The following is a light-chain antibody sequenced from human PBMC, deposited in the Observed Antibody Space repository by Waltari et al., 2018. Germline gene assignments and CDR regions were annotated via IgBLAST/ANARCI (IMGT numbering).Light chain of an antibody. CDR2: DVT. CDR1: GTDVGRYNY. J-gene: IGLJ3*02. Sequence: QSALTQPASVSGSPGQSITISCTGSGTDVGRYNYVSWYQHYPDKAPRLMIYDVTNRPSVVSDRFSCSKSGNTASLPISALQPDDEADYCCASYIAASTLVFGGGTRLTVV. V-gene: IGLV2-14*03. CDR3: ASYIAASTLV.